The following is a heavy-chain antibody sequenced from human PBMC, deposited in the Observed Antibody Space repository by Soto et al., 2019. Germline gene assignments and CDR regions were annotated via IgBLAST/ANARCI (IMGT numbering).Heavy chain of an antibody. D-gene: IGHD6-19*01. CDR1: GFTSSSYS. J-gene: IGHJ4*02. CDR2: ISGSGGST. Sequence: XGPPRVCVSAAGFTSSSYSMSWVRQDPGKGLEWVSAISGSGGSTYYAESVKGRFTISRDNSKNTLYLQMNSLRAEDTAVYYCAKDLYSSGWYYDDWGQGTQVTVSS. V-gene: IGHV3-23*01. CDR3: AKDLYSSGWYYDD.